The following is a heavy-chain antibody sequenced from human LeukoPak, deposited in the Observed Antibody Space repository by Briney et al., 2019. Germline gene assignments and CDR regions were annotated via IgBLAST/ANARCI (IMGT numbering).Heavy chain of an antibody. CDR1: GASISSGSYF. CDR2: VQTSGGT. CDR3: ARALCINGICEWFDP. Sequence: SETLSLTCTVSGASISSGSYFWSWIRQPAGKGLEWIGRVQTSGGTNYNPSLESRVTISIDTSKNQFSLTLRSVTAADTAVYYCARALCINGICEWFDPWGQGTLVTFSS. D-gene: IGHD2-8*01. V-gene: IGHV4-61*02. J-gene: IGHJ5*02.